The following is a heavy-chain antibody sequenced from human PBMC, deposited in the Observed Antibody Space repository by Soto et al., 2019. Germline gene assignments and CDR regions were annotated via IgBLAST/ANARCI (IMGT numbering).Heavy chain of an antibody. CDR3: ARASTVTYYYYVMDV. CDR1: GFNLSSYG. J-gene: IGHJ6*02. Sequence: PWGSLRLSCAASGFNLSSYGMHWVRPAPCKGLEWVAVIWYDGSNKYYADSVKGRFTISRDNSKNTLFLQMNSLTAEDTAVYYCARASTVTYYYYVMDVWGQGTTVTVSS. D-gene: IGHD4-4*01. V-gene: IGHV3-33*01. CDR2: IWYDGSNK.